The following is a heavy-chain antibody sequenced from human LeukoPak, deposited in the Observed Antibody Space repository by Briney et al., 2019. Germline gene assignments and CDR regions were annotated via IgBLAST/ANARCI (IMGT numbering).Heavy chain of an antibody. Sequence: GGSLQISCQGSGYSFTSYWIGWVRQMPGKGLDWMGIIYPGDSDTRYSPSFQGQVTISADKSINTAYLQWSSLKASDTAMYYCARGHSYGYGFSDYWGQGTLVTVSS. CDR1: GYSFTSYW. CDR3: ARGHSYGYGFSDY. CDR2: IYPGDSDT. D-gene: IGHD5-18*01. J-gene: IGHJ4*02. V-gene: IGHV5-51*01.